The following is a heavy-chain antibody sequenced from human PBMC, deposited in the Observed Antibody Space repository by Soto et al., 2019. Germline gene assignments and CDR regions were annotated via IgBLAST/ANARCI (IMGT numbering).Heavy chain of an antibody. Sequence: AGGAPRLSCAAPGFTFRNYAMHWGRPAPGKGLEGVTITSYDGDNESYADSVRGRFTISRDNSKNTLYLQTNNLRHEDTAVYYCAKDGGPVYCNSPGCSAKHFDYWGQGTLVTVSS. CDR2: TSYDGDNE. CDR1: GFTFRNYA. J-gene: IGHJ4*02. V-gene: IGHV3-30*18. CDR3: AKDGGPVYCNSPGCSAKHFDY. D-gene: IGHD2-2*01.